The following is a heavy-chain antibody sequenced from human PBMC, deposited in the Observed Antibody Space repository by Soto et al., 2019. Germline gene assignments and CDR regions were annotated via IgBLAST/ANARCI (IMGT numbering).Heavy chain of an antibody. Sequence: QLLESGGGLVQPGGSLRVHCVASGFTFGDYAMSWVRQAPGRGLEWVSSIGGGGTDTYYAASVKGRFTISRDNSKSTLYLQMNNLRVEDTAVYYCAKDAVPYNGVWDWFDTWGQGTLVTVSS. D-gene: IGHD3-10*01. V-gene: IGHV3-23*01. CDR3: AKDAVPYNGVWDWFDT. J-gene: IGHJ5*02. CDR2: IGGGGTDT. CDR1: GFTFGDYA.